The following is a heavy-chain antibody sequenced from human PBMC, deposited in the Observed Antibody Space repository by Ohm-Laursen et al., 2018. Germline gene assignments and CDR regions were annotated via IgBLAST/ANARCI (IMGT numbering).Heavy chain of an antibody. CDR2: INPNSGGT. V-gene: IGHV1-2*02. J-gene: IGHJ4*02. D-gene: IGHD3-22*01. CDR3: ARAIPARNYYDSSGYYDC. CDR1: GYTFTGFD. Sequence: ASVKVSCKASGYTFTGFDINWVRQAAGQGLEWMGWINPNSGGTNYAQNFQGRVTMTRDMSISTAYMELTRLRSDDTAVYYCARAIPARNYYDSSGYYDCWGQGTLVTVSS.